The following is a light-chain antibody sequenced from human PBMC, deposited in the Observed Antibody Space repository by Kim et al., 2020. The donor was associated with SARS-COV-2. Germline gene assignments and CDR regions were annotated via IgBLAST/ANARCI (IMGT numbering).Light chain of an antibody. CDR3: QQYESQPCT. J-gene: IGKJ1*01. CDR2: GAS. Sequence: EIVLTQSPGTLSLSPGERATLSCRASPSVSSSSLAWYQQKPGQAPSLLIYGASSRATGIPDRFRGSGSGTDFTLTISRLEPEDFAVYYCQQYESQPCTFGQGTKVDIK. V-gene: IGKV3-20*01. CDR1: PSVSSSS.